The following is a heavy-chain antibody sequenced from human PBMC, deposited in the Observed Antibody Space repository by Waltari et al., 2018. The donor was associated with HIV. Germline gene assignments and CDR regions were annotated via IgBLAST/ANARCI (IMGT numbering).Heavy chain of an antibody. D-gene: IGHD3-3*01. CDR3: ARDSDFVTYFGAFDF. CDR1: GYTFTTSY. V-gene: IGHV1-46*01. J-gene: IGHJ3*01. Sequence: QVLLVQSGAEVKKPGASVKVSCTKSGYTFTTSYVHWVRQAPGQGSEWMGKINPSGGGTTYAQKFQGRVTMTRDTSTSTVYMELGSLKSEDTAVFYCARDSDFVTYFGAFDFWSQGTMVTVSS. CDR2: INPSGGGT.